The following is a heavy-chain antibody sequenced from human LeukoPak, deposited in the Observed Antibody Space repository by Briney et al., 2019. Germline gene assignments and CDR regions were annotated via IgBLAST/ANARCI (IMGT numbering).Heavy chain of an antibody. D-gene: IGHD3-22*01. CDR3: ARDPPPVYYYDSSGYYDY. J-gene: IGHJ4*02. CDR1: GYTFTSYG. CDR2: ISAYNGNT. Sequence: ASVNVSCKASGYTFTSYGTSWVRQAPGQGLEWMGWISAYNGNTNYAQKLQGRVTMTTDTSTSTAYMELRSLRSDDTAVYYCARDPPPVYYYDSSGYYDYWGQGTLVTVSS. V-gene: IGHV1-18*01.